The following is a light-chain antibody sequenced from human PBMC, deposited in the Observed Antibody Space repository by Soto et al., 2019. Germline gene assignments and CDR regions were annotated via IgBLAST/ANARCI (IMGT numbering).Light chain of an antibody. CDR2: GAS. CDR1: QSVDSDY. Sequence: EVGLTQSPGTLSLSPGEGATLSCRASQSVDSDYLAWYQQKPGRAPRLLLYGASTRATGIPARFRGSGSGTDFTLTISSLEPEDSAVYYCQQRHMWPITFGQGALLEIK. CDR3: QQRHMWPIT. J-gene: IGKJ5*01. V-gene: IGKV3D-20*02.